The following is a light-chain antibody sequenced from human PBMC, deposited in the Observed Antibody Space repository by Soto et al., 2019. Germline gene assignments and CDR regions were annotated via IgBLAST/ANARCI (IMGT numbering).Light chain of an antibody. CDR3: QQSYTNPIT. CDR2: AAS. V-gene: IGKV1-39*01. J-gene: IGKJ5*01. CDR1: QSISGY. Sequence: DIQITQSPSSLSASVGDRVTITCRASQSISGYLNWYQQNPGKAPKLLIYAASSLQSGVPSRFSGSGSGTDFTLTISSLQPEDFATYYCQQSYTNPITFGQGTRLEIK.